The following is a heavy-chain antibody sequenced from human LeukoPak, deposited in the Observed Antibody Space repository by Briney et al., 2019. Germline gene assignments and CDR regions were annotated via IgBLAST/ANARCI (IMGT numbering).Heavy chain of an antibody. CDR2: IGTAGDT. CDR3: ARGSYGSGSYYRGYYYGMDV. D-gene: IGHD3-10*01. J-gene: IGHJ6*02. CDR1: GFTFSSYD. Sequence: PGGSLRLSCAASGFTFSSYDMHWVRQATGKGLDWVSAIGTAGDTYYPGSVKGRFTISRENAKNSLYLQMNSLRAGDTAVYYCARGSYGSGSYYRGYYYGMDVWGQGTTVTVSS. V-gene: IGHV3-13*01.